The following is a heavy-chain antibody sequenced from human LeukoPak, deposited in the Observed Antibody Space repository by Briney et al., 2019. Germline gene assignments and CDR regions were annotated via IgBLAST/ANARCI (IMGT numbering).Heavy chain of an antibody. CDR2: IYYSGST. CDR3: ARDYGRPWGDNWYFDL. Sequence: PSETLSLTCTVSGGSISSYYWSWIRQPPGKGLEWIGYIYYSGSTNYNPSLNSQVTISVDTSKNQFSLKLSSVTAADTAVYYCARDYGRPWGDNWYFDLWGRGTLVTVSS. V-gene: IGHV4-59*01. CDR1: GGSISSYY. J-gene: IGHJ2*01. D-gene: IGHD3-16*01.